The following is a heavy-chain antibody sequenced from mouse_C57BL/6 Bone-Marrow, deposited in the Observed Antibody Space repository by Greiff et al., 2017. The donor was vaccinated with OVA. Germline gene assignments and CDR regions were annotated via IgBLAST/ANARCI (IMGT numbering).Heavy chain of an antibody. V-gene: IGHV3-6*01. D-gene: IGHD1-1*01. J-gene: IGHJ4*01. Sequence: ESGPGLVKPSQSLSLTCSVTGYSITSGYYWNWIRQFPGNKLEWMGYISYDGSNNYNPSLKNRISITRDTSKNQFFLKLNSVTTEDTATYYCAKGYYYGSSYGYAMDYWGQGTSVTVSS. CDR3: AKGYYYGSSYGYAMDY. CDR1: GYSITSGYY. CDR2: ISYDGSN.